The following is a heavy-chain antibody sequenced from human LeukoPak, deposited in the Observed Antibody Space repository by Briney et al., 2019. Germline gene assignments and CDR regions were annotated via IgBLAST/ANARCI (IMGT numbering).Heavy chain of an antibody. D-gene: IGHD6-13*01. J-gene: IGHJ6*02. CDR2: ISSSGSTI. CDR3: ARDQGSSSWGPGSYYYYYGMDV. CDR1: EFTVSSNY. Sequence: GGSLRLSCAASEFTVSSNYMSWVRQAPGKGLEWVSYISSSGSTIYYADSVKGRFTISRDNAKNSLYLQMNSLRAEDTAVYYCARDQGSSSWGPGSYYYYYGMDVWGQGTTVTVSS. V-gene: IGHV3-11*04.